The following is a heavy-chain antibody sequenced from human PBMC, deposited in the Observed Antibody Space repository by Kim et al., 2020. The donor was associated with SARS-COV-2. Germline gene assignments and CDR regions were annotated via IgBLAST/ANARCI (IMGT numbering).Heavy chain of an antibody. V-gene: IGHV1-69*13. CDR2: IIPIFGTA. Sequence: SVKVSCKASGGTFSSYAISWVRQAPGQGLEWMGGIIPIFGTANYAQKFQGRVTITADESTSTAYMELSSLRSEDTAVYYCARVPFGSGNEYGMDVWGQGTTVTVSS. CDR3: ARVPFGSGNEYGMDV. CDR1: GGTFSSYA. D-gene: IGHD3-10*01. J-gene: IGHJ6*02.